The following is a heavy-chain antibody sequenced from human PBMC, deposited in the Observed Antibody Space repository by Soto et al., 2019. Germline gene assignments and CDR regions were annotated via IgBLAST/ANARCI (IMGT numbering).Heavy chain of an antibody. J-gene: IGHJ6*02. CDR1: GDSVSSNSAA. Sequence: SQTLSLTCAISGDSVSSNSAAWNWIRQSPSRGLEWLGRTYYRSKWYNDYAVSVKSRITINPDTSKNHFSLQLNSVTPEDTAVYYFARDVIAAAGRGYYYGMDVWGQGTTVTVSS. V-gene: IGHV6-1*01. CDR3: ARDVIAAAGRGYYYGMDV. CDR2: TYYRSKWYN. D-gene: IGHD6-13*01.